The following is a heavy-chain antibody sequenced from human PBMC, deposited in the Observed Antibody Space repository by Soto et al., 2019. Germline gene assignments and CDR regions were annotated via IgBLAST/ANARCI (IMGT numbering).Heavy chain of an antibody. CDR2: IYYSGST. CDR1: GGSVSSYY. V-gene: IGHV4-59*08. Sequence: SETLSLTCTVSGGSVSSYYWSWIRQPPGKGLEWIGYIYYSGSTNYNPSLKSRVTISVDTSKNQFSLKLSSVTAADTAVYYCARYYYYMDVWGKGTTVTVSS. CDR3: ARYYYYMDV. J-gene: IGHJ6*03.